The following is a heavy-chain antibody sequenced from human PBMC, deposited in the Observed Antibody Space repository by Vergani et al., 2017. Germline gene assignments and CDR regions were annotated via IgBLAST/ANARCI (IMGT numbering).Heavy chain of an antibody. J-gene: IGHJ4*02. CDR1: GCSLSSGGYS. CDR3: ARGLGVGAIVDY. CDR2: IYHSGST. Sequence: QLQLPESGSGLVKPSQTLSLTCAVSGCSLSSGGYSWRWIRQPPGKGLEWIGYIYHSGSTYYNPYLKSRVTISVDKSKNQFSLKLSSVNAADTAVYYCARGLGVGAIVDYWGQGTLVTVSS. V-gene: IGHV4-30-2*01. D-gene: IGHD2-15*01.